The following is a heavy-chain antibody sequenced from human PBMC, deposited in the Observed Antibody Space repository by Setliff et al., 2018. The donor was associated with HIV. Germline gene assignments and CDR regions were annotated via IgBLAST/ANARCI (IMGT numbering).Heavy chain of an antibody. CDR1: GFTFSSYW. CDR2: INSDGSST. V-gene: IGHV3-74*01. D-gene: IGHD5-18*01. CDR3: ARDVKGYIYGSTYWYFDL. J-gene: IGHJ2*01. Sequence: PGESLRLSCAASGFTFSSYWMYWVRQAPGKGLVWVSRINSDGSSTSYADSVKGRFTISRDNAKNTLFLQMNSLRAEDTAVYYCARDVKGYIYGSTYWYFDLWGRGTLVTVSS.